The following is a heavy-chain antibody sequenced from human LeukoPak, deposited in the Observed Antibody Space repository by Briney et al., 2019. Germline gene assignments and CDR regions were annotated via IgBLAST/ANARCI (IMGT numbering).Heavy chain of an antibody. CDR3: ARVRFSSGWYIAFDM. J-gene: IGHJ3*02. V-gene: IGHV1-46*01. D-gene: IGHD6-19*01. Sequence: GASVKVSCKASGYTFTSYYVHWVRQAPGQGLEWMGIINPSGGSATYAQNFQGRITMTRDTSTSTVYMELSSLRSEDTAVYYCARVRFSSGWYIAFDMWGQGTMDTVSS. CDR1: GYTFTSYY. CDR2: INPSGGSA.